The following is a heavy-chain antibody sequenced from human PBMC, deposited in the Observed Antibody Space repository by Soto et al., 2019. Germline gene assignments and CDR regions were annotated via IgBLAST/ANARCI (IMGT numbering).Heavy chain of an antibody. J-gene: IGHJ6*03. D-gene: IGHD5-12*01. Sequence: SETLSLTCTVSGGSISSSSYYWGWIRQPPGKGLEWIGSIYYSGSTYYNPSLKSRVTISVDTSKNQFSLKLSSVTAADTAVYYCARLVATTYYYYYYYMDVWGKGTTVTVSS. CDR3: ARLVATTYYYYYYYMDV. CDR2: IYYSGST. CDR1: GGSISSSSYY. V-gene: IGHV4-39*01.